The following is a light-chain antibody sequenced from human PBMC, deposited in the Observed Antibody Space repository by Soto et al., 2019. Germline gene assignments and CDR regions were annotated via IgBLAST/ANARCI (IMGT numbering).Light chain of an antibody. V-gene: IGKV1-13*02. J-gene: IGKJ5*01. CDR2: DAS. CDR1: QGISSA. Sequence: AIQLTQSPSSLSASVGDRVTITCRASQGISSALAWFQQKPGKSPKVLIYDASSLEGGVPSRFSGSGSGTDFTLTISSLQPEDFATYYFQKFNSYPTTFGQGTRLE. CDR3: QKFNSYPTT.